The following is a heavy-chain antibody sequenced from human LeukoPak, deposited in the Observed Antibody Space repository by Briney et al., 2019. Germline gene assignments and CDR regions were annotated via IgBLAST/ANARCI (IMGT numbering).Heavy chain of an antibody. J-gene: IGHJ3*02. D-gene: IGHD3-22*01. CDR1: GFTFSNAW. Sequence: PGGSLRLSCAASGFTFSNAWMSWVRQAPGKGLEWVGRIKSKTDGGTTDYAAPVKGRFTISRDDSKNTLYLQMNSLKTEDTAVYYCTTAPTMIVVVTPLADAFDIWGQGTMVTVSS. CDR3: TTAPTMIVVVTPLADAFDI. V-gene: IGHV3-15*01. CDR2: IKSKTDGGTT.